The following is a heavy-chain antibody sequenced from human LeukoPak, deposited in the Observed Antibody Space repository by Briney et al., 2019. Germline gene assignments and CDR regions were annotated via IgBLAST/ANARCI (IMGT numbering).Heavy chain of an antibody. CDR3: ARSSYDILTGYLNWFDP. V-gene: IGHV1-69*05. D-gene: IGHD3-9*01. CDR2: INPILGTA. Sequence: SVKVSCKASGGTFSSYPISWVRQAPGERLEWMGGINPILGTANYAQKFQGRVTITTDESTSAAYMELSSMRSEDTAVYYCARSSYDILTGYLNWFDPWGQRTLVTVSS. J-gene: IGHJ5*02. CDR1: GGTFSSYP.